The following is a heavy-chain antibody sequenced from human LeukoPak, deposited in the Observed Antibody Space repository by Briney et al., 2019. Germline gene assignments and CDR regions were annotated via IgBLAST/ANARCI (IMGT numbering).Heavy chain of an antibody. CDR1: GYTFTGYY. D-gene: IGHD3-10*01. CDR3: ARGITMVRGVDY. V-gene: IGHV1-2*02. Sequence: ASVTVSCKASGYTFTGYYMHWVRQAPGQGLEWMGWINPNSGGTNYAQKFQGRVTMTRDTSISTAYMELSRLRSDDTAVYYCARGITMVRGVDYWGQGTLVTVSS. CDR2: INPNSGGT. J-gene: IGHJ4*02.